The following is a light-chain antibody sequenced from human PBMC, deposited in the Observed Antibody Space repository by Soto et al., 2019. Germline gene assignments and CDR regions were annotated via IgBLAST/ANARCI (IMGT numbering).Light chain of an antibody. CDR2: GAS. CDR1: QSVSSN. V-gene: IGKV3-15*01. CDR3: QQYKNWPPDT. Sequence: EIVMTQSPATLSVSPGERATLSCRASQSVSSNLAWYQQKPGEAPRLLIYGASTRATDIPARFSGRGSGTEFTLTVSSLQSGDFAVYYGQQYKNWPPDTLGQGTKLEIK. J-gene: IGKJ2*01.